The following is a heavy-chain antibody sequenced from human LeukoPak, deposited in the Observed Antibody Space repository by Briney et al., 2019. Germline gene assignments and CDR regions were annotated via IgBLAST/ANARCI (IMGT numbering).Heavy chain of an antibody. V-gene: IGHV4-30-4*01. Sequence: PSETLSLTCTVSGGSISSGDYYWSWIRQPPGKGLEWIGYIYYSGSTYYNPSLKSRVTISVDTSKNQFSLKLSSATAADTAVYYCARERYGSGSYVGGWFDPWGQGTLVTVSS. D-gene: IGHD3-10*01. CDR3: ARERYGSGSYVGGWFDP. CDR1: GGSISSGDYY. J-gene: IGHJ5*02. CDR2: IYYSGST.